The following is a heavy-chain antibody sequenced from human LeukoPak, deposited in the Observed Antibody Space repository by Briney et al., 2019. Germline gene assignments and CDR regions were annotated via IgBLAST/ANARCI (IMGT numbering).Heavy chain of an antibody. V-gene: IGHV3-11*05. Sequence: GGSLRLSCAASGFTYSDYYMSWIRQAPGKGLEWVSYISKSSSSTNYADSVKGRFSISRDNAKNSLYLQLNSLTVEDTAVYYCARVRSSGSPLDYWGQGTLVTVSS. CDR1: GFTYSDYY. J-gene: IGHJ4*02. D-gene: IGHD3-10*01. CDR3: ARVRSSGSPLDY. CDR2: ISKSSSST.